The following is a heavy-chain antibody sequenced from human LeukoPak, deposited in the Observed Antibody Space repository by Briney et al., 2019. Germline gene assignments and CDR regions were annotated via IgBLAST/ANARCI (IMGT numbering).Heavy chain of an antibody. J-gene: IGHJ2*01. CDR2: LHYGGTT. D-gene: IGHD2-21*01. Sequence: KASETLSLTCSVSGASISDSYWHWFRQAPGQKLEWIGNLHYGGTTNSNPSLQGRVVTTQDTSKNQLFLRLTSVTTADTAIYYCARRPYSIPGYFDFWGRGALVTVSS. CDR3: ARRPYSIPGYFDF. CDR1: GASISDSY. V-gene: IGHV4-59*01.